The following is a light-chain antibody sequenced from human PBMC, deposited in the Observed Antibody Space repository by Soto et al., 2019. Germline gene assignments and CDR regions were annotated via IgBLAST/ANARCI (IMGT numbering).Light chain of an antibody. CDR2: EAS. J-gene: IGKJ4*01. V-gene: IGKV3-11*01. CDR1: QSVTSN. Sequence: EIVLTQSPGTLSLSPGERATLSCRASQSVTSNLAWYQHKVGQAPRLLIYEASNRVTGTPARFSGSGSGTDFTLTISSLEPEDSAVYYCQQRSNWPLTFGGGTKVEIK. CDR3: QQRSNWPLT.